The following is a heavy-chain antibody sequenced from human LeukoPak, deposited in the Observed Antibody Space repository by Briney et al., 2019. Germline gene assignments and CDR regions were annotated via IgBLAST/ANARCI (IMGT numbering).Heavy chain of an antibody. CDR1: GFTFSSYS. V-gene: IGHV3-21*01. CDR3: AKDSGRYYFDY. J-gene: IGHJ4*02. D-gene: IGHD3-10*01. Sequence: PGGSLRLSCAASGFTFSSYSMNWVRQAPWKGLEWVSSISSSSSYIYYADSVKGRFTISRDNAKNSLYLQMNSLRAEDTAVYYCAKDSGRYYFDYWGQGTLVTVSS. CDR2: ISSSSSYI.